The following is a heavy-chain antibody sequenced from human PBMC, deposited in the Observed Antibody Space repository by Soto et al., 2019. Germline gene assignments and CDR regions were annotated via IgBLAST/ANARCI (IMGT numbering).Heavy chain of an antibody. V-gene: IGHV3-23*01. D-gene: IGHD1-1*01. CDR2: ISGSGGSI. CDR3: VKASWKGDV. J-gene: IGHJ6*01. CDR1: GFTFSTYA. Sequence: EVQLLESGGGLVQTGGSLRLSCAASGFTFSTYAMHPVRQPPGNGLEWVSAISGSGGSIHYADSVKGRFTISRDNSMNRLYLRMNSLRDEYTAVYHCVKASWKGDVWGQGTTVTVSS.